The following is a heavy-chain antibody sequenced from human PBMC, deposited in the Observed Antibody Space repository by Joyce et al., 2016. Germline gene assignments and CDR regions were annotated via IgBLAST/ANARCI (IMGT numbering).Heavy chain of an antibody. CDR3: ARVWGNWALDY. D-gene: IGHD7-27*01. V-gene: IGHV4-4*02. J-gene: IGHJ4*02. Sequence: QVHLQESGPGLVTASGTLSLTCAVSGGSFSSAVWWTWVRQPPGKGLEWIGEIYPSGSTTYNPSLRSRVSMSADRSKTQFSLKLSSVTAADTAIYYCARVWGNWALDYWGQGILVTVSS. CDR2: IYPSGST. CDR1: GGSFSSAVW.